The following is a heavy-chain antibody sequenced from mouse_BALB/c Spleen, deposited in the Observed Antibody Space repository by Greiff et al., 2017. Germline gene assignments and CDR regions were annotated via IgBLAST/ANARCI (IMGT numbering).Heavy chain of an antibody. J-gene: IGHJ3*01. Sequence: VQLQQSGPSLVQPSQSLSITCTVSGFSLTSYGVHWVRQSPGKGLEWLGVIWRGGSTDYNAAFMSRLSITKDNSKSQVFFKLNSLQADDTAIYYCATPYYYGSSYWFAYWGQGTLVTVSA. V-gene: IGHV2-5-1*01. CDR3: ATPYYYGSSYWFAY. CDR1: GFSLTSYG. D-gene: IGHD1-1*01. CDR2: IWRGGST.